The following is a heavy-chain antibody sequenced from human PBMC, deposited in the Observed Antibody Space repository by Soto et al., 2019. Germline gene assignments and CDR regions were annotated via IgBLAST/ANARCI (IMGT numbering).Heavy chain of an antibody. J-gene: IGHJ4*02. D-gene: IGHD2-2*01. CDR3: AREYANSPEAFDY. Sequence: SETLSLTCTVSGGSVNSDSYYWSWIRQPPGKGLEWIGYIHYTGSTNYNPSLKSRVTISVDTSRNQLSLKLSSVTAADTAVFYCAREYANSPEAFDYWGQGALVTVSS. CDR1: GGSVNSDSYY. V-gene: IGHV4-61*01. CDR2: IHYTGST.